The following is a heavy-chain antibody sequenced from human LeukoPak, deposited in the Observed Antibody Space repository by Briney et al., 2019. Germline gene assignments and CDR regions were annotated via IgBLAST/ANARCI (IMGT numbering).Heavy chain of an antibody. CDR1: GFTFSSYW. CDR2: IKQDGSEK. J-gene: IGHJ4*02. Sequence: GGSLRLSCAASGFTFSSYWMSWVRQAPGKGLEWVANIKQDGSEKYYVDSVKGRFTISRDNAKNSLYLQMNSLRAEDTAVYYCARGNPYGYYYFDYWGQGTLVTVS. D-gene: IGHD5-18*01. CDR3: ARGNPYGYYYFDY. V-gene: IGHV3-7*01.